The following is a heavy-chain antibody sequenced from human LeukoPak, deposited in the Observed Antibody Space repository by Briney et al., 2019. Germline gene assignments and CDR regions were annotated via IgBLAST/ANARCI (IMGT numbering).Heavy chain of an antibody. Sequence: GGSLRLSCAASGFTFSSYGMHWVRQAPGKGLEWVAVISYDGSNKYYADSVKGRFTISRDNSKNTLYLQMNSLRAEDTAVYYCAKDQYEYSGGWFDYWGQGTLVTVSS. CDR3: AKDQYEYSGGWFDY. CDR1: GFTFSSYG. J-gene: IGHJ4*02. CDR2: ISYDGSNK. V-gene: IGHV3-30*18. D-gene: IGHD6-19*01.